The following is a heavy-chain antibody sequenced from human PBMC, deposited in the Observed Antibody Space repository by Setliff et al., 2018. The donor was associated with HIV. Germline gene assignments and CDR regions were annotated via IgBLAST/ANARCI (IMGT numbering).Heavy chain of an antibody. Sequence: PSETLSLTCAVSGGSISSYHWSWIRQPPGKGLEWIGYIYFSGSTNYNPALKSRVTISVDTSKSQFSLRLRSVTAADTAVYDCARGGKWLAFDYWGQGTLVTVSS. CDR2: IYFSGST. D-gene: IGHD6-19*01. J-gene: IGHJ4*02. V-gene: IGHV4-59*13. CDR1: GGSISSYH. CDR3: ARGGKWLAFDY.